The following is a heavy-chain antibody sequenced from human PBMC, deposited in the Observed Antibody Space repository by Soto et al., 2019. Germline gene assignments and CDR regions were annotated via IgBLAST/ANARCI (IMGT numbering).Heavy chain of an antibody. V-gene: IGHV3-33*01. CDR2: IWYDGSNK. CDR1: GFTFSSYG. D-gene: IGHD1-26*01. Sequence: QVQLVESGGGVVQPGRSLRLSCAASGFTFSSYGMHWVRQAPGKGLEWVAVIWYDGSNKYYADSVKGRFTISRDNSKNTLYLQMNSLRAEDTALYYCARDTSPASGNTEGYYYYGMDVWGQGTTVTVSS. J-gene: IGHJ6*02. CDR3: ARDTSPASGNTEGYYYYGMDV.